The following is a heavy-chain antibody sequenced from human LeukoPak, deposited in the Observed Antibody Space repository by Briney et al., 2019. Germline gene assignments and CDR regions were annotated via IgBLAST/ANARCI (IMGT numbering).Heavy chain of an antibody. CDR1: GFTCTIYA. CDR2: ICVRTGST. V-gene: IGHV3-23*01. D-gene: IGHD1/OR15-1a*01. CDR3: AKGNWDKLEVFDY. J-gene: IGHJ4*02. Sequence: GGSLRISCAASGFTCTIYAMSLVRQGPGKGLNRLSTICVRTGSTYYADSVKGRFTISRDNSKDTLSLLMNSLRAEDTAIYYCAKGNWDKLEVFDYWGQGTLVTVSS.